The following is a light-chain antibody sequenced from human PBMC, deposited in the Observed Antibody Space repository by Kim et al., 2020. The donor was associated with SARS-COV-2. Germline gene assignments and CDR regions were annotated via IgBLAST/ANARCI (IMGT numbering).Light chain of an antibody. V-gene: IGKV3-11*01. CDR1: QEIGSH. CDR3: QQRRDWPLT. CDR2: DAS. Sequence: EIVLTQSPVILSLSPGDRATLSCRASQEIGSHLGWYQQKPGQAPSLVIYDASNRATGIPTRFSGSGSGTDFSLTISSLEPEDFAVYYCQQRRDWPLTFGGGTKVDIK. J-gene: IGKJ4*01.